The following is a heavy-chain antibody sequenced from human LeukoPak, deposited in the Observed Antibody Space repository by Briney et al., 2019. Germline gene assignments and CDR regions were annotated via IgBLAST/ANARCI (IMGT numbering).Heavy chain of an antibody. Sequence: GASVKVSCKASRYTFTSYDINWVRQATGQGLEWMGWMNPNGGNTGYAQKFQGRVTMTRNTSISTAYMELSSLRSEDTAVYYCARRVATIRAFDIWGQGTMVTVSS. CDR1: RYTFTSYD. CDR2: MNPNGGNT. V-gene: IGHV1-8*01. CDR3: ARRVATIRAFDI. D-gene: IGHD5-12*01. J-gene: IGHJ3*02.